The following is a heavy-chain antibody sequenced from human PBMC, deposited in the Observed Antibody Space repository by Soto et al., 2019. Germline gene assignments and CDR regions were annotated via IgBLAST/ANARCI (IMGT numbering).Heavy chain of an antibody. CDR3: AKHVKCSSTSCQDWFDP. V-gene: IGHV3-23*01. D-gene: IGHD2-2*01. CDR1: GFTFSSYA. Sequence: GGSLRLSCAASGFTFSSYAMSWVRQAPGKGLEWVSAISGSGGSTYYADSVKGRFTISRDNSKNTLYLQMNSLRAEDTAVYYCAKHVKCSSTSCQDWFDPWGQGTLVTVSS. CDR2: ISGSGGST. J-gene: IGHJ5*02.